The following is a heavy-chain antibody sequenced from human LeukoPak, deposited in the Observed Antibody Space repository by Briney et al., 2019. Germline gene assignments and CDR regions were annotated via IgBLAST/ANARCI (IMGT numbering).Heavy chain of an antibody. D-gene: IGHD2-15*01. CDR1: LYTFTGYY. V-gene: IGHV1-2*02. CDR3: ARVVVAATVPAY. Sequence: GASVKVSCEVSLYTFTGYYMHWVRQAPGQGREGMGWINPNSSGTNYAQKSQGRVTMTRDTSISTAYMELSRLRSDDTAVYYCARVVVAATVPAYWGEGTLVTVSS. CDR2: INPNSSGT. J-gene: IGHJ4*02.